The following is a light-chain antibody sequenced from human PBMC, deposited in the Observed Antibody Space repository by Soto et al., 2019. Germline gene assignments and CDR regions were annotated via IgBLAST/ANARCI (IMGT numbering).Light chain of an antibody. CDR1: QSISSY. J-gene: IGKJ1*01. CDR2: AAS. Sequence: DIQMTQSPSSLSASVGDRVTITCRASQSISSYLNWYQQKPGKAPKLLIYAASSLQSGVPSRFSGSGSGTDFTLTISSLQPDDLATYYCQQYNRYSRTFGQGTKVDIK. CDR3: QQYNRYSRT. V-gene: IGKV1-39*01.